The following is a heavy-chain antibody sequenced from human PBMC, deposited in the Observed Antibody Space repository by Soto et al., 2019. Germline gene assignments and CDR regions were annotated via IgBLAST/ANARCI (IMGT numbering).Heavy chain of an antibody. J-gene: IGHJ4*02. CDR3: ARGLRIRGFDY. CDR1: GFTFSSYA. Sequence: GGSLRLSCAASGFTFSSYAMSWVRQAPGKGLEWVGRIQSKADGGAGDYAAPVRGRFTISRDDSKNTLYLHMNSLKTEDTAVYYCARGLRIRGFDYWGQGTLVTVSS. V-gene: IGHV3-15*01. CDR2: IQSKADGGAG. D-gene: IGHD2-15*01.